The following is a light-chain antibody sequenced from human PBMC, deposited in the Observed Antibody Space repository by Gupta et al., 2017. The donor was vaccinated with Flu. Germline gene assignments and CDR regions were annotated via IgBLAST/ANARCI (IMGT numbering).Light chain of an antibody. Sequence: DIQMTQSPSSVSASVGDRVSVTCRASQSIYSAVAWYQQKAGKAPKLLIHPATTLQNGVPSRFSGSRYGTDFTLTITSLQPEDFATHYCQQADSFPLTFGGGSKVEIK. V-gene: IGKV1-12*01. CDR2: PAT. J-gene: IGKJ4*01. CDR1: QSIYSA. CDR3: QQADSFPLT.